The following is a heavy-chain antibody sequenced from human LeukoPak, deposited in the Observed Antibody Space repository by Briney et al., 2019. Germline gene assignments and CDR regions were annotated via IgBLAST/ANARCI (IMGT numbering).Heavy chain of an antibody. Sequence: GGSLRLSCAVSGFTFSSDWMIWVRQAPGKGLEWVANINPDGSEKNYVDSVRGRFTISRDNAKNSLDLQMNSLRVEDTAVYYCARGKLRYFDWSPFDYWGQGTLVTVSS. D-gene: IGHD3-9*01. J-gene: IGHJ4*02. CDR3: ARGKLRYFDWSPFDY. V-gene: IGHV3-7*01. CDR1: GFTFSSDW. CDR2: INPDGSEK.